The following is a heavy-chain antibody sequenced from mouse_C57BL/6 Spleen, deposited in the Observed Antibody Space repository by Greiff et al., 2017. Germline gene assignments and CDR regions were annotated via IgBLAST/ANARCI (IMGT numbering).Heavy chain of an antibody. CDR2: ISSGSSTI. J-gene: IGHJ3*01. V-gene: IGHV5-17*01. CDR3: AKYDYDRPLSY. D-gene: IGHD2-4*01. CDR1: GFTFSDYG. Sequence: EVQLVESGGGLVKPGGSLKLSCAASGFTFSDYGMHWVRQAPEKGLEWVAYISSGSSTIYYADTVKGRFTISRDNAKNTLFLQMTSLRSEDTAMYYCAKYDYDRPLSYWGQGTLVTVSA.